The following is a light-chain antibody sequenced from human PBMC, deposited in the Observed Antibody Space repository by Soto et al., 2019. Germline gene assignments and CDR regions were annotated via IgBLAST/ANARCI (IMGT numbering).Light chain of an antibody. J-gene: IGLJ1*01. CDR2: EGV. V-gene: IGLV2-23*01. CDR3: CSFARSSTFYV. Sequence: QSVLTQPASVSGSPGQSITISCTGTSSDVGSSNLVSWYQQHPGKAPKLIIYEGVRRPSGVSGRFSGSKSGNTASLTISGLLAEDEADYYCCSFARSSTFYVFGTGTKVTVL. CDR1: SSDVGSSNL.